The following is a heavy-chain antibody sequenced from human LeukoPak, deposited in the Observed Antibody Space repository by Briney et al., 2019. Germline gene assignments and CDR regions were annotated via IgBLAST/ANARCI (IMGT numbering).Heavy chain of an antibody. D-gene: IGHD3-22*01. Sequence: GGSLRLSCAASGFTFSNAWMSWVRQAPGKGLEWVGRIKSKTDGGTTDYAAPVKGGFTISRDDSKNTLYLQMNSLKTEDTAVYYCTGVITPYYYYGMDVWGQGTTVTVSS. CDR2: IKSKTDGGTT. V-gene: IGHV3-15*01. J-gene: IGHJ6*02. CDR3: TGVITPYYYYGMDV. CDR1: GFTFSNAW.